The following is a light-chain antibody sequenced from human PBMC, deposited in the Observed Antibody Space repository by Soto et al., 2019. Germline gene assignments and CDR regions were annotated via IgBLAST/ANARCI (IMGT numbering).Light chain of an antibody. CDR2: GAS. CDR3: HQRNK. Sequence: IVLTQSPATLSVSPGERATLSCRASQSVSSNLAWYQQEPGQAPRLLIYGASTRATGIPARFSGSRSGTDFTLTISSLEPEDFGVYFCHQRNKFGQGTRLEI. CDR1: QSVSSN. V-gene: IGKV3D-15*01. J-gene: IGKJ5*01.